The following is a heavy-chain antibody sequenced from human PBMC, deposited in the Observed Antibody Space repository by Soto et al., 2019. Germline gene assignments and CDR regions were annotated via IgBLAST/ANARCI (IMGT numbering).Heavy chain of an antibody. V-gene: IGHV3-13*05. Sequence: GGSLRLSCVASGFTVSAYDMHWVRQIKGKGLEWVSGIGTVGDPFYPGSVKGRFTISRDNSKNTLYLQMNSLRAEDTAVYYCARPLRLCSRGRCGSGYYYGMDVWGQGTTVIVSS. CDR1: GFTVSAYD. CDR3: ARPLRLCSRGRCGSGYYYGMDV. D-gene: IGHD2-15*01. J-gene: IGHJ6*02. CDR2: IGTVGDP.